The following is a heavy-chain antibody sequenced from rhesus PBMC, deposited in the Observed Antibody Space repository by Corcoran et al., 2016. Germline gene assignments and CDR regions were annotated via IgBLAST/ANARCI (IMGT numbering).Heavy chain of an antibody. CDR3: ARLSGSYSNDWYFDL. V-gene: IGHV4-173*01. CDR1: GGSISSNY. CDR2: ICGSGVST. D-gene: IGHD3-16*01. Sequence: QLQLQESGPGLVKPSETLSLTCAGSGGSISSNYWSWIRQRTRKGLAWSGRICGSGVSTHYNPSLNSRVTISKDASKNQSPLKLSSVTAADTAVYYCARLSGSYSNDWYFDLWGPGTPITISS. J-gene: IGHJ2*01.